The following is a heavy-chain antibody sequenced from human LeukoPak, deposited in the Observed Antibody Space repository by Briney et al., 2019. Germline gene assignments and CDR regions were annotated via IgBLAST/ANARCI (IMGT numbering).Heavy chain of an antibody. D-gene: IGHD3-3*01. CDR1: GGSIDNHF. Sequence: TSETLSLTCTVSGGSIDNHFWSWVRQPPGKGLEWIGYVYHSGSADYNPALKSRLSIAVDTSKTRFSLNLSSVTTADTAIYYCAMYYGYPKQSFDIWGQGIMVTVSS. V-gene: IGHV4-59*11. J-gene: IGHJ3*02. CDR2: VYHSGSA. CDR3: AMYYGYPKQSFDI.